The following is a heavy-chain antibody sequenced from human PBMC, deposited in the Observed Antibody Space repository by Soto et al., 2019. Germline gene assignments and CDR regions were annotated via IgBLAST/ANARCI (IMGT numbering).Heavy chain of an antibody. CDR3: ARDSTSWFPYYGIDV. D-gene: IGHD6-13*01. J-gene: IGHJ6*02. CDR1: GSSLDYYY. V-gene: IGHV4-59*01. CDR2: ISDSGST. Sequence: NPSETLSLTCTVSGSSLDYYYWTWIRQTPGKGLEWIGYISDSGSTKYNPSLRSRVTISVDTSKNQFSLKLNSVNAADTAVYFCARDSTSWFPYYGIDVWGQGTTVTVSS.